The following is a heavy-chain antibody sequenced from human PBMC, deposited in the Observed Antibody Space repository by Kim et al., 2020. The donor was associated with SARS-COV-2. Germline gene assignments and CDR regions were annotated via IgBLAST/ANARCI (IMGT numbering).Heavy chain of an antibody. D-gene: IGHD2-15*01. CDR1: GFTFKNYA. V-gene: IGHV3-30*09. CDR3: ARDGESSGGVVPETANYHYYGMHV. CDR2: VSYEGSHK. J-gene: IGHJ6*02. Sequence: GGSLRLSCVASGFTFKNYAMHWVRQAPGKGLEWVAVVSYEGSHKHYADSVKGRFAISRDNSKNTLYVQMNSLRPEDTAVYYCARDGESSGGVVPETANYHYYGMHVWGQGTTVTVSS.